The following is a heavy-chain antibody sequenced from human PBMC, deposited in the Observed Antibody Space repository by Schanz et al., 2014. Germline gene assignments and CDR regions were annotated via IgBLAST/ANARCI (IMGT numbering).Heavy chain of an antibody. CDR3: VRDKTVYDVLTGCFDL. V-gene: IGHV3-33*01. Sequence: LVESGGGVVQPGRSLRLSCAASGFTFSSYGMHWVRQVPGKGLEWVAVVCYDGSKKYYADSVKGRFTTSRDNSKNTMYLQMNSLRAEDTAVYYCVRDKTVYDVLTGCFDLWGQGTLVTVSS. CDR2: VCYDGSKK. D-gene: IGHD3-9*01. CDR1: GFTFSSYG. J-gene: IGHJ4*02.